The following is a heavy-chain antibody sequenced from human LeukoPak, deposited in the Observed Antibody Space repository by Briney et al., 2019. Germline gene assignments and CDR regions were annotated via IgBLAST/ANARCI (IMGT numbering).Heavy chain of an antibody. CDR2: IDSGTYT. CDR3: TRGQWLSFQLNYFDY. CDR1: GFTVSSNY. D-gene: IGHD3-16*02. V-gene: IGHV3-53*01. Sequence: GGSLRLSYVASGFTVSSNYMSWVRQAPGKGLEWVSLIDSGTYTYYADSVKGRFTISRDNSKNTLYLQMNSLRAEDTAVYYCTRGQWLSFQLNYFDYWGQGTLVTVSS. J-gene: IGHJ4*02.